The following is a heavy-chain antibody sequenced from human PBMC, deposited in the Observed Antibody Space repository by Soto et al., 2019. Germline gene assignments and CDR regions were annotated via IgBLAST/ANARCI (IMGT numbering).Heavy chain of an antibody. CDR3: ARGKTECSSTSCYSYYFDY. V-gene: IGHV3-33*01. CDR1: GFTFSSYG. D-gene: IGHD2-2*01. CDR2: IWYDGSNK. Sequence: LRLSFAASGFTFSSYGMHWVRQAPGKGLEGVAVIWYDGSNKYYADSVKGRFTISRDNSKNTLYLQMNSLRAEDTAVYYCARGKTECSSTSCYSYYFDYWGQGTLVTVS. J-gene: IGHJ4*02.